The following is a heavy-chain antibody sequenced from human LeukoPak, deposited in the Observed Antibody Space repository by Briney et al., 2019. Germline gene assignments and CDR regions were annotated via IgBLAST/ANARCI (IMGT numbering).Heavy chain of an antibody. CDR2: IIPIFGTA. CDR1: GGTFSSYA. V-gene: IGHV1-69*05. CDR3: ATDRYDFWSGSTGPRFDP. Sequence: SVKVSCKASGGTFSSYAISWVRQAPGQGLEWMGGIIPIFGTANYAQKFQGRVTITTDESTSTAYMELSSLRSEDTAVYYCATDRYDFWSGSTGPRFDPWGQGTLVTVSS. D-gene: IGHD3-3*01. J-gene: IGHJ5*02.